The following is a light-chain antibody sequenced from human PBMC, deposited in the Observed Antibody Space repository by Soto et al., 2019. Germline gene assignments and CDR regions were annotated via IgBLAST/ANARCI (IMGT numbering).Light chain of an antibody. CDR2: GAP. Sequence: EIVLTQSPGTLSLSPGERATLSCRASQSVGSTYLAWYQQKPGQAPRLLIYGAPSRATGIPHRFSGSGSGTEFTLSISGLEPEDFAVYYCQQYGSSRSTFGQGTKVDIK. CDR3: QQYGSSRST. J-gene: IGKJ1*01. V-gene: IGKV3-20*01. CDR1: QSVGSTY.